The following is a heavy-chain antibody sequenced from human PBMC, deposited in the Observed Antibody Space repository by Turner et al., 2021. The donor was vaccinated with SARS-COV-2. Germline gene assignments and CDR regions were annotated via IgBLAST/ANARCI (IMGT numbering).Heavy chain of an antibody. CDR3: ARKGYGSGNYYPDDF. CDR1: VGSIISISYY. CDR2: SDYSGST. V-gene: IGHV4-39*01. D-gene: IGHD3-10*01. Sequence: LQLHESVPGLVTPSETLSLTCTFSVGSIISISYYWGWIRQPPGKGLEWCGRSDYSGSTYYHPSLKRRGTIAVETSNNQFSLKVSSVTAADTAVFYCARKGYGSGNYYPDDFGGQGTLVTVSS. J-gene: IGHJ4*02.